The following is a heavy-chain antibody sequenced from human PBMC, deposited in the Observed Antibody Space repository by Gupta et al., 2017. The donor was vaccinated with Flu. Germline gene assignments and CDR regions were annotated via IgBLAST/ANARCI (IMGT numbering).Heavy chain of an antibody. CDR3: AKPPYYYDSSGYYYWYYFDY. V-gene: IGHV3-23*01. CDR2: ISGSGGST. D-gene: IGHD3-22*01. J-gene: IGHJ4*02. CDR1: GFTFSSYA. Sequence: EVQLLESGGGLVQPGGSLRLSCAASGFTFSSYAMSWVRQAPGKGLEWVSAISGSGGSTYYADSVKGRFTISRDNSKNTLYLQMNSLRAEDTAVYYCAKPPYYYDSSGYYYWYYFDYWGQGTLVTVSS.